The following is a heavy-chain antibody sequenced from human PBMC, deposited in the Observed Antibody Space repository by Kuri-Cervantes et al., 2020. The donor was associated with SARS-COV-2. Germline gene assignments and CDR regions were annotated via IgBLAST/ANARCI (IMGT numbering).Heavy chain of an antibody. CDR2: IWYDGSNK. Sequence: GESLKISCAASGFTFSSYSMNWVRQAPGKGLEWVAVIWYDGSNKYYADSVKGRFTTSRDNSKNTLYLQMNSLRAEDTAVYYCARGRTMVRGMDVWGKGTTVTVSS. D-gene: IGHD3-10*01. CDR3: ARGRTMVRGMDV. V-gene: IGHV3-33*08. CDR1: GFTFSSYS. J-gene: IGHJ6*03.